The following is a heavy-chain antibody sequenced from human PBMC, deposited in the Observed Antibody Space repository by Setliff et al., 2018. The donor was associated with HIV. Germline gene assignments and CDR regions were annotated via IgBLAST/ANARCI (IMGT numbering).Heavy chain of an antibody. CDR2: INPNSGGT. J-gene: IGHJ4*02. Sequence: ASVKVSCKASGYTFSSYAITWVRQAPGQGLEWMGWINPNSGGTNYAQKFQGRVTMTRDTSISTAYMELTRVRSDDTAVYYCARGAARQVDYWGQGTLVTVSS. V-gene: IGHV1-2*02. CDR1: GYTFSSYA. D-gene: IGHD6-6*01. CDR3: ARGAARQVDY.